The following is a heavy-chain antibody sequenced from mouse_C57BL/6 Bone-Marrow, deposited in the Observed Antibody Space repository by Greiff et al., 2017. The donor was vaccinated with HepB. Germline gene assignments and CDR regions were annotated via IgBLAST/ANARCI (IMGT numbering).Heavy chain of an antibody. V-gene: IGHV1-55*01. D-gene: IGHD2-3*01. Sequence: QVQLQQPGAELVMPGASVKLSCKASGYTFTSYWMHWVKQRPGQGLEWIGEIDPGSGSTNYNEKFKSKATLTVDTSSSTAYMQLSSLTSEDSAVYYCARVTTHYWGQGTTLTVSS. CDR1: GYTFTSYW. CDR2: IDPGSGST. J-gene: IGHJ2*01. CDR3: ARVTTHY.